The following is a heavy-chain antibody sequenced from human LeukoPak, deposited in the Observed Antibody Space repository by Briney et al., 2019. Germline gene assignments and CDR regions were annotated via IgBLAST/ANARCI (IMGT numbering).Heavy chain of an antibody. D-gene: IGHD2-21*01. CDR1: GFTFSNYA. V-gene: IGHV3-23*01. J-gene: IGHJ3*02. CDR3: GRLTYSGHNVFDI. Sequence: GGSLRLSCAASGFTFSNYAMSWVRQAPGKGLEWVSDINSSGGDTYYADFVKGRFTISRDNSKNTLYLQMSSLRAEDTAVFYCGRLTYSGHNVFDIWGRGTMVTVSS. CDR2: INSSGGDT.